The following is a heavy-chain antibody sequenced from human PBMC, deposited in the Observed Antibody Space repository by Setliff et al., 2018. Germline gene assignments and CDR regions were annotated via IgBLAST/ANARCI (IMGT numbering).Heavy chain of an antibody. V-gene: IGHV3-23*01. CDR2: VSVSGDNT. D-gene: IGHD3-10*01. CDR1: GITFTSYA. CDR3: ARATAYYGSRSYYAFDF. J-gene: IGHJ4*02. Sequence: PGGSLRLSCVASGITFTSYAMSWVRQAPGKGLEWVSTVSVSGDNTYYTDSVKGRFTTSRDNSKNTASLQMSSLRAEDTAIYFCARATAYYGSRSYYAFDFWGQGTQVTVSS.